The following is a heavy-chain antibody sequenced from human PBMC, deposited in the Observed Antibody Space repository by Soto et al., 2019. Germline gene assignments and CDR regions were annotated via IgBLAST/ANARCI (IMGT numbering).Heavy chain of an antibody. V-gene: IGHV4-31*03. D-gene: IGHD5-12*01. J-gene: IGHJ6*03. CDR3: ARDGRVATFNYYMDV. CDR1: GGSISSGGYY. CDR2: IYYSGST. Sequence: SETLSLTCTVSGGSISSGGYYWSWIRQHPGKGLEWIGYIYYSGSTYYNPSLKSRVTISVDTSKNQFSLKLSSVTAADTAVYYCARDGRVATFNYYMDVWGKGTTVTGSS.